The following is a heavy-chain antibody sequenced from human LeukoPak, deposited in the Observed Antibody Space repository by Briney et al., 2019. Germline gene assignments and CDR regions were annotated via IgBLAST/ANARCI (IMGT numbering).Heavy chain of an antibody. D-gene: IGHD3-3*01. J-gene: IGHJ4*02. CDR2: ISGYNGNR. V-gene: IGHV1-18*04. CDR3: ARAPTVFGVDPEQNHFDR. CDR1: GFTFVNFG. Sequence: ASVKVSCKASGFTFVNFGITWVRQAPGQGLEWMGWISGYNGNRKIAQNFQGRVTLTTDISTGTAYMELGSLRSDDTAVYFCARAPTVFGVDPEQNHFDRWGQGTLVIVSA.